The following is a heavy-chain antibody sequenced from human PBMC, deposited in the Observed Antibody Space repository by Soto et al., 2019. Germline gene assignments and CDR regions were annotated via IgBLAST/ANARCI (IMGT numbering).Heavy chain of an antibody. V-gene: IGHV3-23*01. CDR1: GFTFSSYA. CDR2: ISGSGGST. Sequence: EVQLLESGGGLVQPGGSLRLSCAASGFTFSSYAMSWVRQAPGKGLEWVSAISGSGGSTYYADSVKGRFTISRDNSKNTLYLQMNSLRAEDTAVYYCAKDSPGRMVRGVISGRFDPWGQGTLVTVSS. CDR3: AKDSPGRMVRGVISGRFDP. J-gene: IGHJ5*02. D-gene: IGHD3-10*01.